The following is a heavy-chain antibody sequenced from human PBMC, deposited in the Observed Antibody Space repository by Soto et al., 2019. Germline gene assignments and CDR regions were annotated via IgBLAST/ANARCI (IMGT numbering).Heavy chain of an antibody. V-gene: IGHV3-33*01. CDR2: VLYDGSNK. Sequence: QVQLVESGGGVVQPGRSLRLSCAASGFTFSSYGMHWVRQAPGKGLEWVAVVLYDGSNKYYADSVKGRFTISRDNSTSTLYLQMNSLRAEDTAVYYCARGKAVNDYWGQGTLVTVSS. D-gene: IGHD4-17*01. CDR1: GFTFSSYG. CDR3: ARGKAVNDY. J-gene: IGHJ4*02.